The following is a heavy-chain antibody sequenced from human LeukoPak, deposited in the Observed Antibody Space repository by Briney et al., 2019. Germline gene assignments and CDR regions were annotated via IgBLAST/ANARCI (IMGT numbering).Heavy chain of an antibody. CDR2: ISYSGFT. J-gene: IGHJ4*02. D-gene: IGHD3-16*02. CDR3: ARAVISFAGLIANSFDS. V-gene: IGHV4-59*01. Sequence: SEPLSLTCTVSGGSFSTDYWSWIRQPPGKGLEWIGYISYSGFTDYNPSLKSRVTMSVDTSKNQFSLKRSSVTAADTAVYFCARAVISFAGLIANSFDSWGEGTLVSMSS. CDR1: GGSFSTDY.